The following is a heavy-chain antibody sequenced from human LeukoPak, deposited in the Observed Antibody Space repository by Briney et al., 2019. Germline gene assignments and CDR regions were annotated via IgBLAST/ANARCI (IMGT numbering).Heavy chain of an antibody. CDR1: GYTFTSYD. CDR3: ARGGGATNYYYYYYMDV. J-gene: IGHJ6*03. V-gene: IGHV1-8*01. Sequence: GASVTVSCKASGYTFTSYDINWVRQATGQGLEWMGWMNPNSGNTGYAQKFQGRVTMTRNTSISTAYMELSSLRSEDTAVYYCARGGGATNYYYYYYMDVWGKGTTVTVSS. D-gene: IGHD5-12*01. CDR2: MNPNSGNT.